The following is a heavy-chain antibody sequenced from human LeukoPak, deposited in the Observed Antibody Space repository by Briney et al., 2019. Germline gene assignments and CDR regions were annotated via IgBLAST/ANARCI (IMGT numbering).Heavy chain of an antibody. CDR1: GYTFTDYY. CDR3: ARFGVSGWYVAHFDY. CDR2: VDPEDGET. Sequence: GASVKISCKAFGYTFTDYYIHWVKEAPGKRLEWMGRVDPEDGETTYAEKFQGRVTITRDTSASTAYMELSSLRSEDTAVYYCARFGVSGWYVAHFDYWGQGTLVTVSS. V-gene: IGHV1-69-2*01. D-gene: IGHD6-19*01. J-gene: IGHJ4*02.